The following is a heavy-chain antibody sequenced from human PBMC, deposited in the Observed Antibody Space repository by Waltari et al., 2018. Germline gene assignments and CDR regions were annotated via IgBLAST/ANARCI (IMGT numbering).Heavy chain of an antibody. CDR1: GGSFSPPTC. D-gene: IGHD1-7*01. J-gene: IGHJ4*02. CDR2: VCHSGST. Sequence: QVQLQESGPGLVKPSGTLSLACPVSGGSFSPPTCSGWCRQSPGKGLEWIGEVCHSGSTSYKPSLRSRVSISLEKSKNQFSLNLSSVTAADTAIYYCAMWQLPLRNFASWGQGTLVTVSS. CDR3: AMWQLPLRNFAS. V-gene: IGHV4-4*02.